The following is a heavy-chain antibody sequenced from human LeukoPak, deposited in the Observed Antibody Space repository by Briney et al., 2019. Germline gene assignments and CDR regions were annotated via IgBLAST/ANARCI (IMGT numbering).Heavy chain of an antibody. CDR3: AKVYDYVWGSYRYPPFDY. D-gene: IGHD3-16*02. J-gene: IGHJ4*02. V-gene: IGHV3-23*01. CDR2: ISGSGGST. Sequence: GGSLRLSCAASGFTFSSYAMSWVRQAPGKGLEWVSAISGSGGSTYYADSVKGRFTISRDNSKNTLYLQMNSLKAEDTAVYYCAKVYDYVWGSYRYPPFDYWGQGTLVTVSS. CDR1: GFTFSSYA.